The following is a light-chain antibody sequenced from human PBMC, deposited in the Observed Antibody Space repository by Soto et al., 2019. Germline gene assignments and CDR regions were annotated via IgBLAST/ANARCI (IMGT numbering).Light chain of an antibody. CDR1: QSVGYS. CDR2: GAS. J-gene: IGKJ2*01. CDR3: QQYKNWPGYT. Sequence: EIEMTQSPATLSLSPGEGATLSCRTSQSVGYSLAWYQQKPGLAPRLLIYGASTRVTGIPDRFSGSGSGTEFTLTIGSLQSEDFAVYYCQQYKNWPGYTFGQGTKLEIK. V-gene: IGKV3-15*01.